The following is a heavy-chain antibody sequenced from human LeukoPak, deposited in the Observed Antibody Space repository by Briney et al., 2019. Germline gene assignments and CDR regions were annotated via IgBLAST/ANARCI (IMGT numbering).Heavy chain of an antibody. CDR3: ATGIAAAEIRFDP. V-gene: IGHV3-48*03. CDR2: ISSSGSTI. J-gene: IGHJ5*02. Sequence: AGGSLRLSCAASGFTFSSYEMNWVRQAPGKGLEWVSYISSSGSTIYYADSVKGRFTISRDNAKNSLYVQINSLRAEDTAVYYCATGIAAAEIRFDPWGQGTLVTVSS. D-gene: IGHD6-13*01. CDR1: GFTFSSYE.